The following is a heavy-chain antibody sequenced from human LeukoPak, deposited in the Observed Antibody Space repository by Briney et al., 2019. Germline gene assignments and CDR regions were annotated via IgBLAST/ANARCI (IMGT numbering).Heavy chain of an antibody. J-gene: IGHJ4*02. CDR2: IKQDGTEK. CDR3: ASGNDY. CDR1: GFTFSRYW. Sequence: GGFLRLSCAASGFTFSRYWMSWVRQAPGKGLEWVANIKQDGTEKYYVDSVKGRFTVSRDNAKNSLYLQMNSLKTEDTAVYYCASGNDYWGQGTLVTVSS. V-gene: IGHV3-7*01.